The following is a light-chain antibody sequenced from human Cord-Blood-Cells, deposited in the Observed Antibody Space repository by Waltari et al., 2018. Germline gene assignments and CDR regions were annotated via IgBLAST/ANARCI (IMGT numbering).Light chain of an antibody. CDR3: CSYAGSSTWV. CDR1: SRDVGRYNL. J-gene: IGLJ3*02. Sequence: QSALTQPAPVSGSPGQSITISCTGTSRDVGRYNLVPWYQQPPGKAPKLTITGGSKRPSGVSNRFSGSKSGNTASRTMSGLQAEDEADYYCCSYAGSSTWVFGGGTKLTVL. V-gene: IGLV2-23*01. CDR2: GGS.